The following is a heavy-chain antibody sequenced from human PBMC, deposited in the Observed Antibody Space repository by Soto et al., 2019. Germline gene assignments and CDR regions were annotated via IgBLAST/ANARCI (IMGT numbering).Heavy chain of an antibody. V-gene: IGHV4-30-2*01. CDR1: GGSISSGGYS. Sequence: QLQLQESGSGLVKPSQTLSLTCAVSGGSISSGGYSWSWIRQPPGKGLEWIGYIYHSGSTYYNPSLKSRVTXXVXRXXNQFSLKLSSVTAADTAVYYCARVGHGDTDYGMDVWGQGTTVTVSS. CDR2: IYHSGST. J-gene: IGHJ6*02. D-gene: IGHD4-17*01. CDR3: ARVGHGDTDYGMDV.